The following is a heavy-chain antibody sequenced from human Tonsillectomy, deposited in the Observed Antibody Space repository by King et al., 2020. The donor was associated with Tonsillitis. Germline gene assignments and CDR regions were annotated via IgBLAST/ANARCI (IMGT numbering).Heavy chain of an antibody. D-gene: IGHD1-26*01. V-gene: IGHV3-23*04. CDR3: AKGEYDDYYYMDV. J-gene: IGHJ6*03. CDR2: ISGSGGST. Sequence: VQLVESGGGLVQPGGSLRLSCAASGFTFSSYDMTWVRQAPGKGLEWVSSISGSGGSTYYADAVRGRFSISRDNSKNTLYLQMNSLRAEDTAVYYCAKGEYDDYYYMDVWGKGTTVTVSS. CDR1: GFTFSSYD.